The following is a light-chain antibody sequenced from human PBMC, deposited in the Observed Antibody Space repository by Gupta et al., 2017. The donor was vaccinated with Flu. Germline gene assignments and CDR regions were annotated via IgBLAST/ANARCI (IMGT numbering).Light chain of an antibody. J-gene: IGKJ1*01. V-gene: IGKV3-20*01. Sequence: EIVLMQSPSTLSLSPGERATLSCRASQSVSSSYLAWYQQKPGQAPRLLIYGASSRATGIPDRFSGSGSGTDFTLTTIRLEPEDFAVYYCQQYGSSPKTFGQGTKVEIK. CDR3: QQYGSSPKT. CDR2: GAS. CDR1: QSVSSSY.